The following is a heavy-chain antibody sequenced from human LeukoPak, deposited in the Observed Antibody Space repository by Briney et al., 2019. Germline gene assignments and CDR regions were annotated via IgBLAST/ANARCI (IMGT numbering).Heavy chain of an antibody. CDR2: ISSTSSTK. J-gene: IGHJ4*02. CDR1: GFTFSDYY. CDR3: ARAHYDFWSGYLDF. V-gene: IGHV3-11*04. Sequence: PGGSLRLSCAASGFTFSDYYMSWIRQAPGKGLEWVSYISSTSSTKHYADSVKGRFTISRDNAKNSLYLQMNSLRAEDTAVYYCARAHYDFWSGYLDFWGQGTLVTVSS. D-gene: IGHD3-3*01.